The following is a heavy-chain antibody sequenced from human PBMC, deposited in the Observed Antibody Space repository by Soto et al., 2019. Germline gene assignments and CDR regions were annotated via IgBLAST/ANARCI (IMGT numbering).Heavy chain of an antibody. CDR3: ATGRGFTYGPPDY. CDR1: GYSFTSYW. Sequence: PGESLKISCKGSGYSFTSYWIGWVRQMPGKGLEWMGIIYPADSDTRYSPSFQGQVTISVDKSINTAYLQWSSLKASDTAMYYCATGRGFTYGPPDYWGQGTLVNVSS. J-gene: IGHJ4*02. D-gene: IGHD5-18*01. V-gene: IGHV5-51*01. CDR2: IYPADSDT.